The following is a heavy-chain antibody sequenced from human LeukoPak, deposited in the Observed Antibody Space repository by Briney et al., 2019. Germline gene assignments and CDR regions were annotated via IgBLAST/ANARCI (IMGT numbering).Heavy chain of an antibody. D-gene: IGHD6-19*01. J-gene: IGHJ3*02. Sequence: PSQTLSLTCAVSGGSISSGGYSWSWIRQPPGKGLEWIGYIYHSGSTYYNPSLKSRVTISVDRSKNQFSLKLSSVTAADTAVYYCAREPVRFAVAGTRGAFDIWGQGTMVTVSS. CDR1: GGSISSGGYS. CDR3: AREPVRFAVAGTRGAFDI. V-gene: IGHV4-30-2*01. CDR2: IYHSGST.